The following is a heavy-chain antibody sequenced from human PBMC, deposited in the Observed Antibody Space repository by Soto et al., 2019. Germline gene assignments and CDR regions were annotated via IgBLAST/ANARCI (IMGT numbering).Heavy chain of an antibody. D-gene: IGHD2-15*01. Sequence: QVQLVESGGGVVQPGRSLRLSCAASGFTFSNYAVHWVRQAPGKGLEWVAVISYDGSNKYYADSVKGRFTISRDNSHNTMYLQMNSLRPEDTDVYYCARAMCSGGSCYSDAEYFQPWDQGTLVTVSS. CDR1: GFTFSNYA. CDR2: ISYDGSNK. CDR3: ARAMCSGGSCYSDAEYFQP. J-gene: IGHJ1*01. V-gene: IGHV3-30-3*01.